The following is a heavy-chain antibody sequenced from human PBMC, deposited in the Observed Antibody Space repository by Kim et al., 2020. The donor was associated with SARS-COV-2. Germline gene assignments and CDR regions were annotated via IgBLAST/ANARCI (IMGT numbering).Heavy chain of an antibody. CDR1: GFTFSSYG. CDR3: ARDFSSSGWYEVYYYYYGMDV. V-gene: IGHV3-33*01. Sequence: GGSLRLSCAASGFTFSSYGMHWVRQAPGKGLEWVAVIWYDGSNKYYADSVKGRFTISRDNSKNTLYLQMNSLRAEDTAVYYCARDFSSSGWYEVYYYYYGMDVWGQGTTVTVSS. J-gene: IGHJ6*02. D-gene: IGHD6-19*01. CDR2: IWYDGSNK.